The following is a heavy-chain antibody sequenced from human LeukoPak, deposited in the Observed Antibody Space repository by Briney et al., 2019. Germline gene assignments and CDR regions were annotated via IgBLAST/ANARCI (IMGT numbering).Heavy chain of an antibody. CDR1: GFTFDDYA. CDR3: AKGQSGSYYSTDY. J-gene: IGHJ4*02. D-gene: IGHD1-26*01. Sequence: GRSLRLSCAASGFTFDDYAMHWVRQAPGKGPEWVSGISWSSGTIGYADSVKGRFTITRDNAKNSLYLQMNSLRAEVTALYYCAKGQSGSYYSTDYWGQGTLVTVSS. V-gene: IGHV3-9*01. CDR2: ISWSSGTI.